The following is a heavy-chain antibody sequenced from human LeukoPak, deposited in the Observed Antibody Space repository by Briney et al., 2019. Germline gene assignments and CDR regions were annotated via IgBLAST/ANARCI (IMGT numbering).Heavy chain of an antibody. J-gene: IGHJ4*02. V-gene: IGHV1-46*01. D-gene: IGHD3-22*01. CDR1: GYTFTDYY. Sequence: GASVKVSCKASGYTFTDYYMHWVRQAPGQGLEWMGIINPSGGSTNYAQKFQGRVSMTRDTSTGTVYMELSSLRSEDTAMYWCARGYYDSSGYDPGLGYWGQGTLVTVSS. CDR2: INPSGGST. CDR3: ARGYYDSSGYDPGLGY.